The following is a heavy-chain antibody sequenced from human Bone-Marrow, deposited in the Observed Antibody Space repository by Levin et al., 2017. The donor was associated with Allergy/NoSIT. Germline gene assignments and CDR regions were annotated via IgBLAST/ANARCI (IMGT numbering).Heavy chain of an antibody. Sequence: GESLKISCQCSGYSFTKDWIAWVRLMPGTGLEWIGIIYPGASNTRYSPSFQGQVTISADKSISTVYLQWSSLKASDTAIYYCAKAIDNYCGSGSYHPYYWGQGTLVTVSS. CDR1: GYSFTKDW. V-gene: IGHV5-51*01. CDR2: IYPGASNT. J-gene: IGHJ4*02. CDR3: AKAIDNYCGSGSYHPYY. D-gene: IGHD3-10*01.